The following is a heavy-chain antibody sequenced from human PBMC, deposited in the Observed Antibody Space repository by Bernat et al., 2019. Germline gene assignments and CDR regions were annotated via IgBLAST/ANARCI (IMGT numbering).Heavy chain of an antibody. Sequence: EVTVVESGGGLVQPGGSLRLSCEASGFSLSSYLMHCVRQAPGERLVWVSRITSDGTNKTYADSVKGRFTISRDNAKNTLYLHMNSLRAEDTALYYCSSTAIVFDDVIDILSKWKKVTVCS. CDR3: SSTAIVFDDVIDI. V-gene: IGHV3-74*01. D-gene: IGHD5-18*01. CDR1: GFSLSSYL. CDR2: ITSDGTNK. J-gene: IGHJ3*02.